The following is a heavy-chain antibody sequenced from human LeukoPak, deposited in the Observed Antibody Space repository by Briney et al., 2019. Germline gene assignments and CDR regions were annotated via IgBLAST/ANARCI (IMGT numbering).Heavy chain of an antibody. CDR3: AKGEYCSSTSCDGDYFDY. CDR1: GFTFSSYA. J-gene: IGHJ4*02. CDR2: ISGSGGST. Sequence: GGSLRLSCAASGFTFSSYAMSWVRQAPGKGLEGVSAISGSGGSTYYADSVKGRFTISRDNSKNTLYLQMNSLRAEDTAVYYCAKGEYCSSTSCDGDYFDYWGQGTLVTVSS. V-gene: IGHV3-23*01. D-gene: IGHD2-2*01.